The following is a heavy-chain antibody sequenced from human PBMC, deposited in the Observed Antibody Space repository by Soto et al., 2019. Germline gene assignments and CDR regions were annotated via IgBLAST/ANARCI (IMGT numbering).Heavy chain of an antibody. D-gene: IGHD2-2*01. V-gene: IGHV1-8*01. Sequence: QVQLVQSGAEVKKPGASVKVSCKASGYTFTSYDINLVRQATGQGLEWMGWMNPNSGNTGYAQKFQGRVTMTRNTSISTAYMELSSLRSEDTAVYYCARRYCSSTSCSPSGFDPWGQGTLVTVSS. J-gene: IGHJ5*02. CDR2: MNPNSGNT. CDR1: GYTFTSYD. CDR3: ARRYCSSTSCSPSGFDP.